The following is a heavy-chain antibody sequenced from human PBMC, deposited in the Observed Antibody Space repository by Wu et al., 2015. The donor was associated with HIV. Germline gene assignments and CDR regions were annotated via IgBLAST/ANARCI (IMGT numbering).Heavy chain of an antibody. CDR3: ARGSRYSYGNPPNAFDI. CDR2: MNPNSGNT. CDR1: GYTFTSYD. Sequence: QVQLVQSGAEVKKPGASVKVSCKASGYTFTSYDINWVRQATGQGLEWMGWMNPNSGNTGYAQKFQGRVTITRNTSISTAYMELSSLRSEDTAVYYCARGSRYSYGNPPNAFDIWGQGTMVTVSS. D-gene: IGHD5-18*01. J-gene: IGHJ3*02. V-gene: IGHV1-8*03.